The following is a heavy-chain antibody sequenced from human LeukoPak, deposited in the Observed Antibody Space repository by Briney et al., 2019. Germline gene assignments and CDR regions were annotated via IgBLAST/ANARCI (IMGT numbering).Heavy chain of an antibody. V-gene: IGHV3-9*01. J-gene: IGHJ4*02. CDR3: ARFGYVAAVDL. CDR2: IGWDSKSI. D-gene: IGHD2-15*01. Sequence: GGSLRLSCAASGFTFDESAMHWVRQAPGKGLEWVSGIGWDSKSIVYADSVKGRFTISRDNAKNLLYLQMNSLKAEDTAVYYCARFGYVAAVDLWGQGTLVTVSS. CDR1: GFTFDESA.